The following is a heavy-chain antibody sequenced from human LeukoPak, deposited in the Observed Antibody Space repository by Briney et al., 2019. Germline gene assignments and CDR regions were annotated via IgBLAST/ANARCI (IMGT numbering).Heavy chain of an antibody. CDR1: GFTFSSYS. D-gene: IGHD3-10*01. CDR2: ISSSSSYI. CDR3: ARGTMVRGVREYAFDI. Sequence: PGGSLRLSCAASGFTFSSYSMNWVRQAPGKGLEWVSSISSSSSYIYYADSVKGRFTISRDNAKNSLYLQMNSLRAEDTAVYYCARGTMVRGVREYAFDIWGQGTMVTVSS. V-gene: IGHV3-21*01. J-gene: IGHJ3*02.